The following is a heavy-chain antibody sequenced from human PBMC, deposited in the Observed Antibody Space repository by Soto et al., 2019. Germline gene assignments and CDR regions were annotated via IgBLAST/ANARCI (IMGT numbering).Heavy chain of an antibody. CDR1: GGTFRNYA. CDR3: AIPLPKQQLVRGAFDH. Sequence: QVQLVQSGAEVKKPGSSVKLSCKTSGGTFRNYAINWVRQAPGQGLEWMGGSIPVFGTANYAQTFQGRCTITADESTSTAYMELSSLRSEDTAVYYCAIPLPKQQLVRGAFDHWGQGTLVTVAS. V-gene: IGHV1-69*01. CDR2: SIPVFGTA. J-gene: IGHJ4*02. D-gene: IGHD6-13*01.